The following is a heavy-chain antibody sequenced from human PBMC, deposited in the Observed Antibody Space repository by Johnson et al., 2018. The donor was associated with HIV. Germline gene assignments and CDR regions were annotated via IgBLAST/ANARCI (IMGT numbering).Heavy chain of an antibody. CDR3: ARDLAGPWGI. D-gene: IGHD1-26*01. V-gene: IGHV3-66*01. J-gene: IGHJ3*02. CDR2: IYGGGTT. Sequence: VQLVESGGGVVRPGGSLRLSCGASGFTFGDYAMSWVRQAPEKGLEWVSIIYGGGTTYFADSVKGRVTISRDNSKNTLYLQMNSLRAEDTAVYYCARDLAGPWGIWGQGTMVTVSS. CDR1: GFTFGDYA.